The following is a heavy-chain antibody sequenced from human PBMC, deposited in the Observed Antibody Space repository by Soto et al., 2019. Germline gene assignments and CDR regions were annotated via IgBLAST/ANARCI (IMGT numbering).Heavy chain of an antibody. CDR1: GFTFSSYG. CDR3: AKDQIVGAITEPEAVSAFDY. Sequence: GGSLRLSCAASGFTFSSYGMHWVRQAPGKGLEWVAVISYDGSNKYYADSVKGRFTISRDNSKNTLYLQMNSLRAEDTAVYYCAKDQIVGAITEPEAVSAFDYWGQGTLVTVSS. J-gene: IGHJ4*02. CDR2: ISYDGSNK. V-gene: IGHV3-30*18. D-gene: IGHD1-26*01.